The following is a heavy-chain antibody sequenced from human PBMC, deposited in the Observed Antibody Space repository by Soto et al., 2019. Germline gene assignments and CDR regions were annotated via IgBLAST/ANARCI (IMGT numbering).Heavy chain of an antibody. CDR2: IYYSGST. V-gene: IGHV4-31*03. D-gene: IGHD1-1*01. Sequence: QVQLQESGPGLVKPSQTLSLTCTVSGGSIGSGGYYWSWIRQHPGKGLEWIGYIYYSGSTYYNPSLKSRVTISVDTSKNQFSLKLSSVTAADTAVYYCARVVLFWNDNGWYFDYWGQGTLVTVSS. CDR1: GGSIGSGGYY. J-gene: IGHJ4*02. CDR3: ARVVLFWNDNGWYFDY.